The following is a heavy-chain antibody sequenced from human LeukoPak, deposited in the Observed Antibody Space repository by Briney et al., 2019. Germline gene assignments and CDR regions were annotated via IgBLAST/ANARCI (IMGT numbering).Heavy chain of an antibody. J-gene: IGHJ4*02. Sequence: SETLSLTCAVYGGSFSGYYWSWIRQPPGKGLEWIGEISHSGSTNYNPSLKSRVTISVDTSKNEFSLKLSSVTAADTAVYYCARDPYGVEGKNYFDYWGQGTLVTVSS. D-gene: IGHD4/OR15-4a*01. V-gene: IGHV4-34*01. CDR3: ARDPYGVEGKNYFDY. CDR1: GGSFSGYY. CDR2: ISHSGST.